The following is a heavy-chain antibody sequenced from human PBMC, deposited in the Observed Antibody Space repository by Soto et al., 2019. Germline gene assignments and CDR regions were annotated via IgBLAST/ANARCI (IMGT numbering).Heavy chain of an antibody. J-gene: IGHJ6*02. V-gene: IGHV3-21*01. CDR2: ISSSSSYI. D-gene: IGHD3-3*01. Sequence: AGGSLRLSCAASGFTFSSYSMNWVRQAPGKGLEWVSSISSSSSYIYYADSVKGRFTISRDNAKNSLYLQMNSLRAEDTAVYYCARVGVTIFGVVILGPPGPYGMDVWGQGTTVTVSS. CDR3: ARVGVTIFGVVILGPPGPYGMDV. CDR1: GFTFSSYS.